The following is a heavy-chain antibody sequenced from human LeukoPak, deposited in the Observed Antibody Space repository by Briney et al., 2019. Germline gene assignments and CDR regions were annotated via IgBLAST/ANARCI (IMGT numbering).Heavy chain of an antibody. Sequence: ASVKVSCKVSGYTLTELSMHWVRQAPGKGLEWMGGFDPEDGETIYAQKFQGRVTMTEDTSTDTAYMELSSLGSEDTAVYYCATPLTIGYGMDVWGQGTTVTVSS. J-gene: IGHJ6*02. V-gene: IGHV1-24*01. CDR2: FDPEDGET. D-gene: IGHD3-10*01. CDR3: ATPLTIGYGMDV. CDR1: GYTLTELS.